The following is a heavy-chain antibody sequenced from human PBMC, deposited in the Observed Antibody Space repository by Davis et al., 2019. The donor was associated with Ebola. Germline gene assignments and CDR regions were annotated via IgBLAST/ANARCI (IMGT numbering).Heavy chain of an antibody. CDR1: GMTFTSYG. J-gene: IGHJ4*02. Sequence: PGGSLRLSCAVSGMTFTSYGMHWVRQAPGKGLEWVAVISSDGRQKYYADSVKGRLTISRDNSKSTLYLQMNSLRAEDTAVYYCARVAYGGDIDYWGQGTLVTVSS. V-gene: IGHV3-30*03. CDR3: ARVAYGGDIDY. CDR2: ISSDGRQK. D-gene: IGHD4-23*01.